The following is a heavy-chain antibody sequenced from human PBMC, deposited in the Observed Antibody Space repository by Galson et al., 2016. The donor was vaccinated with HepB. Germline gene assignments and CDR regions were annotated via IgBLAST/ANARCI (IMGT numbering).Heavy chain of an antibody. Sequence: SLRLSCAASGFSVSSNYLSWVRQAPGKGLEWVSVIFSAGTTYYADSVKGRFTISRDNSKNTLYLQMNSLRAEDTAVYYCARDSGSVSFDYWGQGTVVTVSS. J-gene: IGHJ4*02. V-gene: IGHV3-53*01. D-gene: IGHD1-26*01. CDR3: ARDSGSVSFDY. CDR2: IFSAGTT. CDR1: GFSVSSNY.